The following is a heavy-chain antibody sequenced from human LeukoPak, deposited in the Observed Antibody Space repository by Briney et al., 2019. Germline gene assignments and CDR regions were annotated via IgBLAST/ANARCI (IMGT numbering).Heavy chain of an antibody. J-gene: IGHJ4*02. D-gene: IGHD6-19*01. CDR1: GGSISSYY. V-gene: IGHV4-59*01. Sequence: SETLSLTCTVSGGSISSYYWSWIRQPPGKGLEWIGYTYYSGSTNYNPSLKSRVTISVDTSKNQFSLKLSSVTAADTAVYYCARGRKQWLVDYFDYWGQGTLVTVSS. CDR3: ARGRKQWLVDYFDY. CDR2: TYYSGST.